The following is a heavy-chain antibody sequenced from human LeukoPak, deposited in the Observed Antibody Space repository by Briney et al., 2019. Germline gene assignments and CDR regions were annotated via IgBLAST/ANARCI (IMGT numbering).Heavy chain of an antibody. D-gene: IGHD3-22*01. CDR1: GGSISSYY. V-gene: IGHV4-59*01. CDR2: IYYSGST. J-gene: IGHJ4*02. CDR3: ARAQAYYDSSGYSYFDY. Sequence: KTSETLSLTCTVSGGSISSYYWSWIRQPPGKGLEWIGYIYYSGSTNYNPSLKSRVTISVDTSKNQFSLKLGSVTAADTAVYYCARAQAYYDSSGYSYFDYWGQGTLVTVSS.